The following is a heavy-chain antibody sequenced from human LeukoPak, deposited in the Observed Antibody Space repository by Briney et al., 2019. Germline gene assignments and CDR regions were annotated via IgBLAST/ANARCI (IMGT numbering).Heavy chain of an antibody. Sequence: PSETLSLTCTVSGGSISSYYWSWIRQPAGKGLEWIGRIYTSGSTNYNPSLKSRVTMSVDTSKNQFSLKLSSVTAADTAVYYCARAFHYYGSGSYRLGVWGKGTTVTVSS. CDR3: ARAFHYYGSGSYRLGV. CDR2: IYTSGST. J-gene: IGHJ6*04. D-gene: IGHD3-10*01. V-gene: IGHV4-4*07. CDR1: GGSISSYY.